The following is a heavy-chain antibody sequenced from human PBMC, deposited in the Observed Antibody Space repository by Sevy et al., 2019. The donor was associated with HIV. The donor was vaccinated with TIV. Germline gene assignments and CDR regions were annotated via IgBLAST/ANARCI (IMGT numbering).Heavy chain of an antibody. V-gene: IGHV1-2*02. CDR1: GYTFTDYY. CDR2: INPNTGGT. D-gene: IGHD6-13*01. Sequence: ASVKVSCKASGYTFTDYYMHWVRQAPGQGLEWMGWINPNTGGTNYAQKFQGRVTLTRDTSITTAYMELSRLRSDDTAFYYRARDERTASGMWYFDNWGQGTLVTVSS. CDR3: ARDERTASGMWYFDN. J-gene: IGHJ4*02.